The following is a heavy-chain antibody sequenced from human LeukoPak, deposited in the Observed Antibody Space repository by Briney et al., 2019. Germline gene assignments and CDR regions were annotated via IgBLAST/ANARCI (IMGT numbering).Heavy chain of an antibody. V-gene: IGHV4-39*01. Sequence: PSETLSLTCTVSGGSISSSSYYWGWVRQPPGKGLEWIGYIYYSGRTYYSPSLKSRVTISVATSKNQFSLKLNSVTAADTAVYYCARRRYYDSTGYLDWGQGTLVTVSP. D-gene: IGHD3-22*01. CDR3: ARRRYYDSTGYLD. CDR1: GGSISSSSYY. J-gene: IGHJ1*01. CDR2: IYYSGRT.